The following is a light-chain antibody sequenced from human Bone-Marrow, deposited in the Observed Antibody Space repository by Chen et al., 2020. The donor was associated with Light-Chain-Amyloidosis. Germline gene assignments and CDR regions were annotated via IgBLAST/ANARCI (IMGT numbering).Light chain of an antibody. CDR3: QVWDSSSDRSV. CDR2: DDS. Sequence: SYVLTQPSSVSVAPGQTATIACGGNNIGSTSVHWYQQTPGQAPLLVVYDDSDRPSGIPERLSGSNSGNTATLTISRVEAGDEADYYCQVWDSSSDRSVFGGGTKLTVL. J-gene: IGLJ3*02. CDR1: NIGSTS. V-gene: IGLV3-21*02.